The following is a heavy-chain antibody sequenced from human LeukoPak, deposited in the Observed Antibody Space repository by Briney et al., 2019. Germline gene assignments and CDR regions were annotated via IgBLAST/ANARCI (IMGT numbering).Heavy chain of an antibody. D-gene: IGHD3-10*01. CDR3: ATGLDYYGSGSEVALGVY. CDR1: GYTFTSYY. V-gene: IGHV1-46*01. Sequence: ASVKVSCKASGYTFTSYYMHWMRQAPGQGLEWMGIINPSGGSTSYAQKFQGRVTMTEDTSTDTAYMELSSLRSEDTAVYYCATGLDYYGSGSEVALGVYWGQGTLVTVSS. J-gene: IGHJ4*02. CDR2: INPSGGST.